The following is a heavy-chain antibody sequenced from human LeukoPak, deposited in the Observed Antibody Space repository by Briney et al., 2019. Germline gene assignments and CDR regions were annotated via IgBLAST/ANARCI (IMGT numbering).Heavy chain of an antibody. CDR2: IYYSGST. Sequence: SETLSLTCTVSGGSISSYYWSWIRQPPGKGLEWIGYIYYSGSTNYNPSLKSRVTISVDTSKNQFSLKLSSVTAADTAVYYCARIHKYYYDSSGYYNRYYGMDVWGQGTTVTVSS. J-gene: IGHJ6*02. CDR3: ARIHKYYYDSSGYYNRYYGMDV. V-gene: IGHV4-59*12. CDR1: GGSISSYY. D-gene: IGHD3-22*01.